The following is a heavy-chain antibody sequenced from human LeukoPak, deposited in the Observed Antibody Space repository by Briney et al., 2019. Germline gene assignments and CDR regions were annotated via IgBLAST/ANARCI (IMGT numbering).Heavy chain of an antibody. Sequence: ASVKVSCXASGYTFTSYDINWVRQATGQGLEWMGWMNPNSGNTGYAQKFQGRVTMTRNTSISTAYMELSSLRSEDTAVYYCARGGEWELLRVSDYWGQGTLVTVSS. J-gene: IGHJ4*02. CDR3: ARGGEWELLRVSDY. CDR2: MNPNSGNT. V-gene: IGHV1-8*01. CDR1: GYTFTSYD. D-gene: IGHD1-26*01.